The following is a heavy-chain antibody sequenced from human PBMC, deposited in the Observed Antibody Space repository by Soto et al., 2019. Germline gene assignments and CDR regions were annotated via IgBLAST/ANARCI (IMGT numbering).Heavy chain of an antibody. D-gene: IGHD4-17*01. J-gene: IGHJ6*02. V-gene: IGHV3-7*01. CDR3: ARGGQDGDYYYYDGMDV. Sequence: EVQLVESGGGLVQPGGSLRLSCAASGFTFSSYWMSWVRQAPGKGLEWVANIKQDGSEKYYVDSVKGRFTISRDNAKNSLYLQMNSLRAEDTAVYYCARGGQDGDYYYYDGMDVWGQGTTVTVSS. CDR2: IKQDGSEK. CDR1: GFTFSSYW.